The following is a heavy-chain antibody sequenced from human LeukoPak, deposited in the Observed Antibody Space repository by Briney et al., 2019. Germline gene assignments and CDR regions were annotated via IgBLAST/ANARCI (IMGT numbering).Heavy chain of an antibody. J-gene: IGHJ4*02. Sequence: GGSLRLSCAASGFTFSSYWMGWVRQAPGKGLEGVANINQDGSEKYYVDSVKGRFTISRDNAKNSLYLQMNSLRAEDTAVYYCARDWGIAVAGRGEKDYWGQGTLVTVSS. D-gene: IGHD6-19*01. CDR1: GFTFSSYW. V-gene: IGHV3-7*01. CDR3: ARDWGIAVAGRGEKDY. CDR2: INQDGSEK.